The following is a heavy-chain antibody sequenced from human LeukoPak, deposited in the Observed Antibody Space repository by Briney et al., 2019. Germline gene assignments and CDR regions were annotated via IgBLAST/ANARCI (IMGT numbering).Heavy chain of an antibody. V-gene: IGHV4-38-2*02. CDR1: GYSISSGYN. Sequence: PSETLSLTCTVSGYSISSGYNWGWIRQPPGEGLEWIGSIYHSGSTYYNPSLKSRVTISVDTSMNHFSLKLTSVTAADTAVYYCAREIGGKIDYWGQGTLVTVSS. J-gene: IGHJ4*02. CDR3: AREIGGKIDY. D-gene: IGHD4-23*01. CDR2: IYHSGST.